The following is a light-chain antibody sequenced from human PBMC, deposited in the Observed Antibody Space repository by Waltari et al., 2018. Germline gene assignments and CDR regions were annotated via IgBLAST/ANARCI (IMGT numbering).Light chain of an antibody. CDR3: QVWDYVQGV. V-gene: IGLV3-21*04. J-gene: IGLJ3*02. Sequence: SYVLTQPPSVSVAPGKTARITCGGNNIGRKSVHWYQQKAGQAPVLVIHYDSDRPTGIPEGFSGSTSGNTATLTISRVEAGDEADYFCQVWDYVQGVFGGGTKLTVL. CDR1: NIGRKS. CDR2: YDS.